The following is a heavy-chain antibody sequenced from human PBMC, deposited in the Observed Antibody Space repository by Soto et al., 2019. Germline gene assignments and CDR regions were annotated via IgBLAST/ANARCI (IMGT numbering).Heavy chain of an antibody. CDR3: ARDGSGSPHEVKLDY. CDR1: GYTFTSYY. J-gene: IGHJ4*03. D-gene: IGHD1-26*01. CDR2: INPSGGST. Sequence: ASVKVSCKASGYTFTSYYMHWVRQAPGQGLEWMGIINPSGGSTSYAQRFQGRVTMTRDTSTSTVYMELSSLRSEDTAVYYCARDGSGSPHEVKLDYWGQGTMVTVSS. V-gene: IGHV1-46*01.